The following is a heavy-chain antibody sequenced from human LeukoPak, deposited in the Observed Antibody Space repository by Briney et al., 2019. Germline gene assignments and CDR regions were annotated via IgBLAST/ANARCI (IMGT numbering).Heavy chain of an antibody. CDR2: INPNSGGT. CDR3: ATFGPIVVVVAATPSDAFDI. J-gene: IGHJ3*02. D-gene: IGHD2-15*01. CDR1: GYTFTGYN. Sequence: GASVKVSCKASGYTFTGYNIHWVRQAPGQGLEWMGWINPNSGGTNYAQKFQGRVTMTGDTSISTAYMELSRLRSDDTAVYYCATFGPIVVVVAATPSDAFDIWGQGTMVTVSS. V-gene: IGHV1-2*02.